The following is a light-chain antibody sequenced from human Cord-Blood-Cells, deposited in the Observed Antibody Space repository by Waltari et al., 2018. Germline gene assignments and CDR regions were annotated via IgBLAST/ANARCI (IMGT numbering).Light chain of an antibody. Sequence: QSALTQPASVSGSPGQSITISCTGTSSDVGSYTLVSWYQQHPGKAPNPMIYEGSKRPSGVSNRFSGSKSGNTASLTISGLQAEDEADYYCCSYAGSSTYVFGTGTKVTVL. CDR1: SSDVGSYTL. J-gene: IGLJ1*01. CDR2: EGS. CDR3: CSYAGSSTYV. V-gene: IGLV2-23*01.